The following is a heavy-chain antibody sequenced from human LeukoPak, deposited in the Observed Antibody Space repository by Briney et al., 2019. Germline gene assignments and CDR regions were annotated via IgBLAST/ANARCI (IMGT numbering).Heavy chain of an antibody. J-gene: IGHJ3*02. CDR3: ARGVYYYDSSGYYSI. V-gene: IGHV1-69*04. CDR1: GGTFSIYA. Sequence: SVKVSCKASGGTFSIYAISWVRQGPGQGLEWMGRIIPILGIANYAQKFQGRVTITADKSTSTAYMELSSLRSEDTAVYYCARGVYYYDSSGYYSIWGQGTMVTVSS. D-gene: IGHD3-22*01. CDR2: IIPILGIA.